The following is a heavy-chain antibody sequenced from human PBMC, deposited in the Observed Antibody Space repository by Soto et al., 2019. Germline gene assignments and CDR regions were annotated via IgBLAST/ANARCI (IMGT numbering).Heavy chain of an antibody. Sequence: SVKVSCKASGGTFSSYAISWVQQAPGQGLEWMGGIIPIFGTANYAQKFQGRVTITADESTSTAYMELSSLRSEDTAVYYCARAPRYGSGTNYGMDVWGQGTTVTVSS. J-gene: IGHJ6*02. CDR1: GGTFSSYA. CDR3: ARAPRYGSGTNYGMDV. D-gene: IGHD3-10*01. CDR2: IIPIFGTA. V-gene: IGHV1-69*13.